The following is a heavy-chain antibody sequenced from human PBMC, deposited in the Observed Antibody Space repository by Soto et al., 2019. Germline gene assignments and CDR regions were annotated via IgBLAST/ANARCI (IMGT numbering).Heavy chain of an antibody. Sequence: SETLSLTCSVSGDPVSSGSYYWTWVRQHPVKGLEWIGYIYHTGSTDYNPSLQSRLIMSIDTSKNQFSLHLYSVTAADTAVYFCAAKLGTTHYFDFWGQGSLVTVSS. CDR3: AAKLGTTHYFDF. CDR2: IYHTGST. D-gene: IGHD7-27*01. J-gene: IGHJ4*02. CDR1: GDPVSSGSYY. V-gene: IGHV4-31*03.